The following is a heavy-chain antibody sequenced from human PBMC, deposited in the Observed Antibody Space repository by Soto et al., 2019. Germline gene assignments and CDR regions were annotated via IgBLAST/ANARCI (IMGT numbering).Heavy chain of an antibody. CDR2: ISGSGGRS. V-gene: IGHV3-23*01. Sequence: PGGSLRLSCAAXGFTFSNYAMTWVRQGPGKGLEWVSGISGSGGRSYYADSVKGRFTISRDNSKSTLYLQMNSLRAEDTAVYYCAKAYFVWSSEQPYYFDYWGQGTLVTVSS. J-gene: IGHJ4*02. CDR3: AKAYFVWSSEQPYYFDY. D-gene: IGHD3-16*01. CDR1: GFTFSNYA.